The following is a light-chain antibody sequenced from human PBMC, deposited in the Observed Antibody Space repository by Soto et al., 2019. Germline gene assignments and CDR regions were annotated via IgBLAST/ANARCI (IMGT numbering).Light chain of an antibody. V-gene: IGKV3-20*01. J-gene: IGKJ1*01. CDR1: QSVSSSY. CDR2: GAS. Sequence: EIVLTQSPGTLSLSPGERATLSYRASQSVSSSYLAWYQQKPGQGPRLLIYGASSRATGIPDRFSGSGSGTDFTLTISRLEPEDFAVYYCQQYGSSPWTFGQGTKVEIK. CDR3: QQYGSSPWT.